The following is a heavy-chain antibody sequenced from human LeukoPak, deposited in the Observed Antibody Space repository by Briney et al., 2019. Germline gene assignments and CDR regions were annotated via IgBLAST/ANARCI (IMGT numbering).Heavy chain of an antibody. CDR1: GYSISTGYF. Sequence: PSETLSLTCAVSGYSISTGYFWGWIRPSPGQGLEWIGSIFHTGSTSYNPSFKRRATLSVDTSKNEFSLKLTSVNATDTAIYYCASPRGTYIDYWGQGILVTVSS. D-gene: IGHD3-16*01. CDR2: IFHTGST. J-gene: IGHJ4*02. V-gene: IGHV4-38-2*01. CDR3: ASPRGTYIDY.